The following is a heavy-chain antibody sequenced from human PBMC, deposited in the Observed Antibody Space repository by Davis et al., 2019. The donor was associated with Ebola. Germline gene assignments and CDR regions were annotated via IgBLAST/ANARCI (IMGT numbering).Heavy chain of an antibody. CDR3: ASGISQGY. CDR1: GFTFSSYW. CDR2: INPDGSFT. J-gene: IGHJ4*02. V-gene: IGHV3-74*01. D-gene: IGHD1-14*01. Sequence: GESLKISCAASGFTFSSYWMHWVRQAPGKGLLWVSRINPDGSFTDYADSVRGRFSISRDSTSNTLYLQMNSLGAEDTALYYCASGISQGYWGQGTLVTVSS.